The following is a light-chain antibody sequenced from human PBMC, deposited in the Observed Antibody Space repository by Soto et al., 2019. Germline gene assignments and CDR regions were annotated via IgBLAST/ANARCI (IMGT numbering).Light chain of an antibody. CDR1: QSVATR. CDR3: QHRSHWTPIT. J-gene: IGKJ5*01. Sequence: IVLTQSPATLSLSPGEGATLSCRASQSVATRLAWYQQKPGQAPRLLIYDISTRAPGIPARFSGSGSAADFTLTISSLEPEDSALYHCQHRSHWTPITFGQGTRLEI. CDR2: DIS. V-gene: IGKV3-11*01.